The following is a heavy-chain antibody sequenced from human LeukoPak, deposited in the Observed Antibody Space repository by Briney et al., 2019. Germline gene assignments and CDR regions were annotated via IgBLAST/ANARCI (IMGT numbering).Heavy chain of an antibody. V-gene: IGHV3-21*01. J-gene: IGHJ4*02. CDR1: GFTFSTFA. Sequence: QPGGSLRLSCVASGFTFSTFAMIWVRQPPGKGLEWVSSISSSSSYIYYADSVKGRFTISRDNAKNSLYLQMNSLRAEDTAVYYCARVSSSGWYKPPDYWGQGTLVTVSS. CDR3: ARVSSSGWYKPPDY. D-gene: IGHD6-19*01. CDR2: ISSSSSYI.